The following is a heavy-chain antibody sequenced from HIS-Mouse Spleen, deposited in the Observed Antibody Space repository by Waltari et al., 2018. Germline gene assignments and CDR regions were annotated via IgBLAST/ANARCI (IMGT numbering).Heavy chain of an antibody. V-gene: IGHV2-70*15. J-gene: IGHJ4*02. CDR3: ARIAEGYTSGWYAFDY. CDR1: GFSLSTSRMC. D-gene: IGHD6-19*01. Sequence: QVTLRESGPALVKPTQTLTLTCTFSGFSLSTSRMCVSWIRQPPGKALEWLARIDWDDDKYYSTSLKTRLTISRDTSKNQVVLTMTNMDPLDTATYYCARIAEGYTSGWYAFDYWGQGTLVTLSS. CDR2: IDWDDDK.